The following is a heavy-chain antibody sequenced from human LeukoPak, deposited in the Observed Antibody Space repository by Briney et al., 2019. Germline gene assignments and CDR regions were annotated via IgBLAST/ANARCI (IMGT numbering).Heavy chain of an antibody. V-gene: IGHV3-7*01. Sequence: GGSLRLSCAASGFTFSSYWMSWVRQAPGKGLEWVANIKQDASEKYYVDSVKGRFTISRDNAKNSLYLQMNSLRAEDTAVYYCARVSKGDKMVYAIGSSRNFDYWGQGTLVTVSS. CDR3: ARVSKGDKMVYAIGSSRNFDY. CDR2: IKQDASEK. D-gene: IGHD2-8*01. J-gene: IGHJ4*02. CDR1: GFTFSSYW.